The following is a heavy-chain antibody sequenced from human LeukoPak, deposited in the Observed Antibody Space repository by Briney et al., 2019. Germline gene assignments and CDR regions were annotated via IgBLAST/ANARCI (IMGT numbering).Heavy chain of an antibody. CDR1: GFTFSSYG. V-gene: IGHV3-23*01. CDR2: ISGNGDST. CDR3: ANRSPYSSGWWTWGY. J-gene: IGHJ4*02. D-gene: IGHD6-19*01. Sequence: GGSLRLSCVASGFTFSSYGMSWVRQAPGKGLEWVSAISGNGDSTYYADSVKGRFTISRDNSKNTLYLQMYSLRAEDTAVYYCANRSPYSSGWWTWGYRGQGTLVTVSS.